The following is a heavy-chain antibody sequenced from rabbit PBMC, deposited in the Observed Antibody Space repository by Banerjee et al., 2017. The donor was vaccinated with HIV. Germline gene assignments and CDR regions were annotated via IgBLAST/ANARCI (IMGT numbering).Heavy chain of an antibody. CDR3: ARGGGGYAGYGHGDDAFDP. J-gene: IGHJ2*01. D-gene: IGHD7-1*01. CDR2: INTSSGNT. CDR1: GVDFSSNT. V-gene: IGHV1S45*01. Sequence: QEQLEESGGDLVKPEGSLTLTCKASGVDFSSNTMCWVRQAPGKRPEWIACINTSSGNTVYATWAKGRFTISKTSSTTVTLQMTSLTAADTATYFCARGGGGYAGYGHGDDAFDPWGQGTLVTVS.